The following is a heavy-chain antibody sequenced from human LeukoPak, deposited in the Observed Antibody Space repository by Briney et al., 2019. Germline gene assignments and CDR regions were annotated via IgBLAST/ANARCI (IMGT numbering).Heavy chain of an antibody. CDR3: AGDREGYGVY. D-gene: IGHD4-17*01. J-gene: IGHJ4*02. Sequence: GASVKVSCKASGGTFSSYAISCVRQAPGQGLEWMGGIIPIFGTANYAQKFQGRVTITADESTSTAYMELSSLRSECTAGYYFAGDREGYGVYWGQGTLVTVSS. V-gene: IGHV1-69*01. CDR1: GGTFSSYA. CDR2: IIPIFGTA.